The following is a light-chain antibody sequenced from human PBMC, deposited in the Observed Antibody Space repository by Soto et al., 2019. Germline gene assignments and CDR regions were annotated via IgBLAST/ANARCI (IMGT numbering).Light chain of an antibody. CDR3: QQYNNWPWT. CDR1: QSVSSN. CDR2: GAS. V-gene: IGKV3-15*01. Sequence: EIVMTQSPATPSVSPGERDTLSCRASQSVSSNLAWYQQKPGQAPRLLIYGASTRATGIPARFSGSGSGTEFTLTISSLQSEDFAVYYCQQYNNWPWTFGQGTKVDI. J-gene: IGKJ1*01.